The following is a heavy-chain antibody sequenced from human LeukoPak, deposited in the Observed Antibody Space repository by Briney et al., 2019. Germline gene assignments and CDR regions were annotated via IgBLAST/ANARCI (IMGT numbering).Heavy chain of an antibody. D-gene: IGHD6-13*01. CDR1: GYTFTSYG. CDR3: AFSSYLQGNYYYMDV. J-gene: IGHJ6*03. CDR2: ISGYNGNT. V-gene: IGHV1-18*01. Sequence: GASVRVSCKASGYTFTSYGISWVRQAPGQGLEWMGWISGYNGNTNYAQNLQGRVTMTTDTSTSTVYMELRSLRSDDTAVYYCAFSSYLQGNYYYMDVWGKGTTVTVSS.